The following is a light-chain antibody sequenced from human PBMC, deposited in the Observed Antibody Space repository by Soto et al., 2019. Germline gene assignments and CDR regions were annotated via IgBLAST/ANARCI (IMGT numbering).Light chain of an antibody. CDR2: AAS. J-gene: IGKJ4*01. V-gene: IGKV1-6*01. CDR3: QQANSFRLT. Sequence: AIQVTQSPSSLSASVGDRLTITCRATQGYRSDLGWYQQKPGKAPKLLIYAASSLQSGVPSRFSGSGSGTDFTLTISSLQPEDFATYYCQQANSFRLTFGGGTKVDIK. CDR1: QGYRSD.